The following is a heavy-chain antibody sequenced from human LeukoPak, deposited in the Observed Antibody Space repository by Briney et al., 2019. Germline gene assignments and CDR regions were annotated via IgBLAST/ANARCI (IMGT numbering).Heavy chain of an antibody. CDR2: IYYSGST. CDR3: ARSGYGGNSY. D-gene: IGHD4-23*01. V-gene: IGHV4-61*01. Sequence: SEALSLTCTVSGGSVSSGSYYWSWIRQPPGKGLEWIGYIYYSGSTNYNPSLKSRVTISVDTSKNQFSLKLSSVTAADTAVYYCARSGYGGNSYWGQGTLVTVSS. CDR1: GGSVSSGSYY. J-gene: IGHJ4*02.